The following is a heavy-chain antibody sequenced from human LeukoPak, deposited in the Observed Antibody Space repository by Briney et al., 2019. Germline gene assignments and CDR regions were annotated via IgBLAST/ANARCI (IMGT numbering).Heavy chain of an antibody. CDR1: GGSFSGYY. CDR3: ARGPLDSGYTYFDY. CDR2: FSYSGST. D-gene: IGHD5-12*01. V-gene: IGHV4-34*11. J-gene: IGHJ4*02. Sequence: SETLSLTCAVYGGSFSGYYWSWIRQPPGKGPEWIGYFSYSGSTNYNPSLKSRVIISVDTSKNQFSLNLSSVTAADTAVYYCARGPLDSGYTYFDYWGQGTLVSVAS.